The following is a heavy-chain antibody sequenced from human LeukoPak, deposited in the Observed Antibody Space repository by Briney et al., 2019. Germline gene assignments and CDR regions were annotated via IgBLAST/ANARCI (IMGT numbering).Heavy chain of an antibody. CDR3: ARLRNFEENYYYMDV. Sequence: SETLSLTCTVSGDSIRSSYWSWIRQSPGKGLEWIGYISTSGNANYNPSLKSRVSISIDTSKNQFSLKLSSVTAADTAVYYCARLRNFEENYYYMDVWAKGTTVTVSS. J-gene: IGHJ6*03. CDR2: ISTSGNA. D-gene: IGHD3-9*01. V-gene: IGHV4-4*09. CDR1: GDSIRSSY.